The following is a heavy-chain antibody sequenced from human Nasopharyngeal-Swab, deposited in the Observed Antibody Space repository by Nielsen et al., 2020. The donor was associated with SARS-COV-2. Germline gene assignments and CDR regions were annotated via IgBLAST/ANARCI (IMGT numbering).Heavy chain of an antibody. CDR3: VRDNYYHYYMDV. D-gene: IGHD2-15*01. J-gene: IGHJ6*03. V-gene: IGHV4-39*01. Sequence: CIRQPPGKGLEWIGSIYYSGATYYSPSLKSRLTISVDTSQNQFSLTVSSVTASDTAVYYCVRDNYYHYYMDVWGQGTTVTVSS. CDR2: IYYSGAT.